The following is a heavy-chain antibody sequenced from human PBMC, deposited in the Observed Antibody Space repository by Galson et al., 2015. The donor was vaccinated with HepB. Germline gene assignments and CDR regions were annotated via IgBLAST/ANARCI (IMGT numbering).Heavy chain of an antibody. CDR3: ARDIRGYSSTFRYFDY. J-gene: IGHJ4*02. D-gene: IGHD6-13*01. Sequence: CAISGDSVSSNSAAWNWIRQSPSRGLGWLGRTYYRSKWYNDYAVSVKSRITINPDTSKNQFSLQLNSVTPEDTAVYYCARDIRGYSSTFRYFDYWGQGTLVTVSS. CDR1: GDSVSSNSAA. V-gene: IGHV6-1*01. CDR2: TYYRSKWYN.